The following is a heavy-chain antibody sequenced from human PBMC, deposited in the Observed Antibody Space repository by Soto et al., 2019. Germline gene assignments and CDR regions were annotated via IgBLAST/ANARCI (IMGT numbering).Heavy chain of an antibody. V-gene: IGHV3-33*01. Sequence: QVQLVESGGGVVQPGRSLRLSCAASGFTFRSYGMHWVRQAPDKGLEWVAVIWSDGSNKYYADSMKGRFTISRDNSKNRLYPQMNSLRAEDTAVYYCARVVGSDFYGDYWGQGTLVTVSS. J-gene: IGHJ4*02. CDR3: ARVVGSDFYGDY. D-gene: IGHD3-22*01. CDR1: GFTFRSYG. CDR2: IWSDGSNK.